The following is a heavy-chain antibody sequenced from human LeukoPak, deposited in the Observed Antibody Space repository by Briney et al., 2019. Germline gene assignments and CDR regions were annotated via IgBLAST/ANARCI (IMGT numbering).Heavy chain of an antibody. V-gene: IGHV4-31*03. J-gene: IGHJ3*02. Sequence: SETLSLTCTVSGGSISSGGYYWSWIRQHPGKGLEWIGYIYYSGSTYYNPSLKSRVTISVDTSKNQFSLKLSSVTAADTAVYYCARAPEVTTYPDAFDIWGQGTMVTVSS. CDR2: IYYSGST. D-gene: IGHD4-17*01. CDR1: GGSISSGGYY. CDR3: ARAPEVTTYPDAFDI.